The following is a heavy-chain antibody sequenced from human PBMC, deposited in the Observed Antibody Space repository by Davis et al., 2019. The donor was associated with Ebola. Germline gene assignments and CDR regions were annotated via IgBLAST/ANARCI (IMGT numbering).Heavy chain of an antibody. CDR3: AGIYGDYYHYYGMDV. Sequence: ASVKVSCKASGYTFTSYDINWVRQATGQGLEWMGWMNPNSGNTGYAQKFQGRVTMTRNTSVSTAYMELSSLRSEDTAVYYCAGIYGDYYHYYGMDVWGQGTTVTVSS. V-gene: IGHV1-8*01. CDR2: MNPNSGNT. J-gene: IGHJ6*02. CDR1: GYTFTSYD. D-gene: IGHD4-17*01.